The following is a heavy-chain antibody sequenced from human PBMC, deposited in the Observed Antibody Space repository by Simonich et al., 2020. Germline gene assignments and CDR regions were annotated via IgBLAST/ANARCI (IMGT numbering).Heavy chain of an antibody. D-gene: IGHD7-27*01. CDR3: ARSHWGSPIDY. CDR2: IISSISYI. J-gene: IGHJ4*02. V-gene: IGHV3-21*01. Sequence: EVQLVESGGGLVKPGGSLRLSCAASGFTFSRISMNGVRQAPGKGSEWFTSIISSISYIYYADSVKGRFTISRDNAKNSLYLQMNSLRAEDTAVYYCARSHWGSPIDYWGQGTLVTVSS. CDR1: GFTFSRIS.